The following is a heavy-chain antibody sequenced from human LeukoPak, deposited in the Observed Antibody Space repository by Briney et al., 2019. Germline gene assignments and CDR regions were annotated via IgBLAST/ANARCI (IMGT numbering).Heavy chain of an antibody. V-gene: IGHV1-2*02. Sequence: ASVKVSCKASGYTFTGYYMHWVRQAPGQGLEWMGWINPNSGGTNYAQKFQGRVTMARDTSISTAYMELSRLRSDDTAVYYCARVDDTAEVLGRDWGQGTLVTVSS. CDR2: INPNSGGT. D-gene: IGHD5-18*01. CDR1: GYTFTGYY. CDR3: ARVDDTAEVLGRD. J-gene: IGHJ4*02.